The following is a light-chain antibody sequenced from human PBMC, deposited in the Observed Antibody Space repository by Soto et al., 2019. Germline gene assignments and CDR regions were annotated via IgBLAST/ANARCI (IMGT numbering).Light chain of an antibody. J-gene: IGKJ5*01. Sequence: EIVLTQSPVTLSLSPGERATLSCRASQTLSNSFIAWYQQKPGQAPRLLIYDTSSRATGVPDRYSASGSGTDFTLTISRLEPEDFAVLFCQQYGTSEIIFGQATRLEIK. CDR3: QQYGTSEII. CDR2: DTS. CDR1: QTLSNSF. V-gene: IGKV3-20*01.